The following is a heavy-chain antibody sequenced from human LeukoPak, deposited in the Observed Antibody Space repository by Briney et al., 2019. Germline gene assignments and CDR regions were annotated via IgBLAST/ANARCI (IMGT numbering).Heavy chain of an antibody. CDR2: IWYDGSNK. D-gene: IGHD6-19*01. CDR1: GFTFSSYG. J-gene: IGHJ6*04. V-gene: IGHV3-33*01. CDR3: ARFYSSGLYYFYGMDV. Sequence: GGSLRLSCAASGFTFSSYGMHWVRQAPGKGLEWVAVIWYDGSNKYYADSVKGRFTISRDNSKNTLYLQMNSLRAEDTAVYYCARFYSSGLYYFYGMDVWGKGTTVTVSS.